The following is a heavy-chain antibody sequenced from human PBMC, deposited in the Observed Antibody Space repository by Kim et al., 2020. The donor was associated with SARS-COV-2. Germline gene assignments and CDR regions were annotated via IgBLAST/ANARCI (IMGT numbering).Heavy chain of an antibody. CDR2: VFYNGDT. Sequence: SETLSLTCSVSGGSMTTSGYFWGWVRQPPGKGLECIGNVFYNGDTHYSPSLKSRVTMSVDTSKNQFSLKLTSVTAADTAVYYCATHKRFADYGDYWGQGIPVTVS. CDR3: ATHKRFADYGDY. CDR1: GGSMTTSGYF. J-gene: IGHJ4*01. V-gene: IGHV4-39*01. D-gene: IGHD4-17*01.